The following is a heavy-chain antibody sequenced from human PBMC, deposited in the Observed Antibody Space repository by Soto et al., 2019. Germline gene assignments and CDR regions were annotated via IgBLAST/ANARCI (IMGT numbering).Heavy chain of an antibody. Sequence: ASETLSLTCTVSGDSISRGGYYWTWIRQHPGKGLEWIGYIYHSGSSFYNPSLKSRAMLSVDTSKNQFSLRLSSVTAADTAVYYCARTTMKLVVSHFGSWGQGTLVTVSS. CDR2: IYHSGSS. CDR1: GDSISRGGYY. V-gene: IGHV4-31*03. CDR3: ARTTMKLVVSHFGS. D-gene: IGHD3-22*01. J-gene: IGHJ5*01.